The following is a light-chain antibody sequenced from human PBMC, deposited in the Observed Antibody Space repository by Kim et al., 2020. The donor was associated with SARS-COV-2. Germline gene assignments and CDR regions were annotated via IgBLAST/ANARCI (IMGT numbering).Light chain of an antibody. CDR3: LVWVSSTGLV. J-gene: IGLJ3*02. V-gene: IGLV3-9*01. Sequence: YELTQPLSVSVALGQTARITCGGNNIGSKNVHWYQQKPGQAPVLVIYRDSNRPSGIPVRFSGSNSGNTATLTISRAQAGDEADNYCLVWVSSTGLVFGG. CDR1: NIGSKN. CDR2: RDS.